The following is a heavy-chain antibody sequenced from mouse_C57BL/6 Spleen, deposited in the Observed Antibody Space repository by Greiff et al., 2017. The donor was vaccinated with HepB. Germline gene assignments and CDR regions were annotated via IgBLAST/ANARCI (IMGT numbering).Heavy chain of an antibody. Sequence: EVQLQQSGPELVKPGASVKISCKASGYTFTDYYMNWVKQSHGKSLEWIGDINPNNGGTSYNQKFKGKATLTVDKSSSTAYMELRSLTSEDSAVYYCARYYDYDYYFDYWGQGTTLTVSS. D-gene: IGHD2-4*01. CDR3: ARYYDYDYYFDY. CDR1: GYTFTDYY. CDR2: INPNNGGT. J-gene: IGHJ2*01. V-gene: IGHV1-26*01.